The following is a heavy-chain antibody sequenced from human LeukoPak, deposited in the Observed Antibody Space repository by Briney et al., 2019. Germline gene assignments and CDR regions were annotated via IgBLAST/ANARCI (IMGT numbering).Heavy chain of an antibody. J-gene: IGHJ4*02. V-gene: IGHV3-30*18. CDR3: AKDFVWKSMVVAVAAYYGDYGVDY. CDR2: ISYDGSNK. D-gene: IGHD2-15*01. CDR1: GFTFSSYG. Sequence: GGSLRLSCAASGFTFSSYGMHWVRQAPGKGLEWVAVISYDGSNKYYADSVKGRFTISRDNSKNTLYLQMNSLRAEDTAVYYCAKDFVWKSMVVAVAAYYGDYGVDYWGQGTLVTVSS.